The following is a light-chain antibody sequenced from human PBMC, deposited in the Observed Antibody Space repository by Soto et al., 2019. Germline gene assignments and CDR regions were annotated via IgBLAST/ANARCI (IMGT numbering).Light chain of an antibody. CDR3: QQHNYWPS. CDR2: GAS. Sequence: EIVMTQSPATLSVSPGERATLSCRASQSVSSNLAWYQQKPGQAPRLLLYGASTRATGIPGRFSGSGSGTDFTLTISSLQSKDFAVYYCQQHNYWPSFGQGTKLEIK. CDR1: QSVSSN. V-gene: IGKV3-15*01. J-gene: IGKJ2*01.